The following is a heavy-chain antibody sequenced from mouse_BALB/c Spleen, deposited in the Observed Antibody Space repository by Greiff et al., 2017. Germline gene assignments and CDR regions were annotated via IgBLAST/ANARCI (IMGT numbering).Heavy chain of an antibody. CDR2: IYPGNGDT. J-gene: IGHJ1*01. CDR1: GYTFTSYN. CDR3: ARFLYWYFDV. Sequence: LQQPGAELVKPGASVKMSCKASGYTFTSYNMHWVKQTPGQGLEWIGAIYPGNGDTSYNQKFKGKATLTADKSSSTAYMQLSSLTSEDSAVYYCARFLYWYFDVGGAGTTVTVSS. V-gene: IGHV1-12*01.